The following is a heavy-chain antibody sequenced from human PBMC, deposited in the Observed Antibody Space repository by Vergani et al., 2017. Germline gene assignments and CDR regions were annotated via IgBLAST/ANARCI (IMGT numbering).Heavy chain of an antibody. CDR1: GGSLAIHSQT. D-gene: IGHD5-24*01. Sequence: QAQLQESGPRLVKPSQTLALTCSFSGGSLAIHSQTWGWIRPPAGEGLEWIGLIDVKGNSNFSPSLESRVTLSADASRGRFSLDLRSVTTSDTAVYYCLRXLHNSYILGAVDIWGQGIKVTVSS. CDR2: IDVKGNS. CDR3: LRXLHNSYILGAVDI. J-gene: IGHJ3*02. V-gene: IGHV4-61*02.